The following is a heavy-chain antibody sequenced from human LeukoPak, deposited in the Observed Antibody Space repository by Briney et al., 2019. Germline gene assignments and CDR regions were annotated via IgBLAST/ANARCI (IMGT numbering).Heavy chain of an antibody. D-gene: IGHD6-13*01. CDR2: IIPILGIA. Sequence: GASVKVSCKASGGTFSSYAISWVRQAPRQGLEWMGRIIPILGIANYAQRFQGRVTITADKSTSTAYMELSSLRSEDTAVYYCARGSSSSHVDYWGQGTLVTVSS. V-gene: IGHV1-69*04. CDR3: ARGSSSSHVDY. CDR1: GGTFSSYA. J-gene: IGHJ4*02.